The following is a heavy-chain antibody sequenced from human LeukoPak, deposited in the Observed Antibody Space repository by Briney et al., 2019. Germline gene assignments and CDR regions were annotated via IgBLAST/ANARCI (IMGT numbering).Heavy chain of an antibody. J-gene: IGHJ4*02. Sequence: ASVSVSFKASGYTFTIYYMHWVRQAPGQGREWMGIINPSGGSTSYAQKFQGRVTITRDTSTSTVYMDLSSLISEDTAVYYCARDLERLDYWGQGTLVTVSS. CDR2: INPSGGST. V-gene: IGHV1-46*01. D-gene: IGHD6-25*01. CDR3: ARDLERLDY. CDR1: GYTFTIYY.